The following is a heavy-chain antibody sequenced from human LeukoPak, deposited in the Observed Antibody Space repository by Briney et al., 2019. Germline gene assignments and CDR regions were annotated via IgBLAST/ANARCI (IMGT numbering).Heavy chain of an antibody. Sequence: GGSLRLSCAASGFTFSSYSMNWVRQAPGKGLELVSYISNSSSTIYYADSVRGRFTISRDNAKNSLYLQMNSLRAEDTAVYYCARAGIHFGPSYMDVWGKGTTVTVSS. CDR1: GFTFSSYS. J-gene: IGHJ6*03. CDR3: ARAGIHFGPSYMDV. CDR2: ISNSSSTI. D-gene: IGHD2-21*01. V-gene: IGHV3-48*01.